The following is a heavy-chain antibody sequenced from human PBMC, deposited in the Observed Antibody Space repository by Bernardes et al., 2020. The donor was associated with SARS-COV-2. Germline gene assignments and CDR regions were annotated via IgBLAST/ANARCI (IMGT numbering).Heavy chain of an antibody. CDR1: GFTFSSYS. V-gene: IGHV3-21*01. Sequence: GGSLRLSCAASGFTFSSYSMNWVRQALGKGLEWVSSISSSSSYIYYADSVKGRFTISRDNAKNSLYLQMNSLRAEDTAVYYCARDRLRIEDFWSIGNYDILTGYSYYYYGMDVWGQGTTVTVSS. CDR2: ISSSSSYI. J-gene: IGHJ6*02. CDR3: ARDRLRIEDFWSIGNYDILTGYSYYYYGMDV. D-gene: IGHD3-9*01.